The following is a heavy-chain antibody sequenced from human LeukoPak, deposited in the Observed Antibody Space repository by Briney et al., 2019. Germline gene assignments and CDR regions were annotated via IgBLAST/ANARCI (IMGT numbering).Heavy chain of an antibody. CDR2: IRYDGSNK. D-gene: IGHD5-18*01. CDR1: GFTFSSYG. J-gene: IGHJ6*03. CDR3: ARDTAMVTYYYYYMDV. V-gene: IGHV3-30*02. Sequence: PGGSLRLSCAVSGFTFSSYGMHWVRQAPGKGLEWVAFIRYDGSNKYYADSVKGRFTISRDNSKNTLYLQMNSLRAEDTAVYYCARDTAMVTYYYYYMDVWGKGTTVTVSS.